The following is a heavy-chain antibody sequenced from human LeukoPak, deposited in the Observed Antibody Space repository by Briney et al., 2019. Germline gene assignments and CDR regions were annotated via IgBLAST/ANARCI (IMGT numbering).Heavy chain of an antibody. D-gene: IGHD5-24*01. V-gene: IGHV3-30*04. CDR2: ISYDGSNK. Sequence: GRSLRLSCAASGFTFSSYAMHWVRQARGRGLEWVAVISYDGSNKYYADSVKGRFTISRDNSKNTLYLQMNSLRAEDTAVYYCARDKQRDGYNAEFDYWGQGTLVTVSS. CDR1: GFTFSSYA. CDR3: ARDKQRDGYNAEFDY. J-gene: IGHJ4*02.